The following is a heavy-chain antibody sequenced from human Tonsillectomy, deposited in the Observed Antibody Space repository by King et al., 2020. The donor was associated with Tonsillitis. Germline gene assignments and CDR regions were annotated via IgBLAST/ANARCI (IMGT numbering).Heavy chain of an antibody. D-gene: IGHD6-6*01. CDR3: ARGRYSSSPYYHYYLDV. V-gene: IGHV4-34*01. CDR2: INHSGST. J-gene: IGHJ6*03. Sequence: HVQLQQWGAGLLKPSETLSLSCAVYGGSFSGYYWSWIRQPPGKGLEWIGEINHSGSTNYNPSLKSRVTTSVDTSKNQFSLNVSSVTAADTAVYYCARGRYSSSPYYHYYLDVWGKGTTVIVSS. CDR1: GGSFSGYY.